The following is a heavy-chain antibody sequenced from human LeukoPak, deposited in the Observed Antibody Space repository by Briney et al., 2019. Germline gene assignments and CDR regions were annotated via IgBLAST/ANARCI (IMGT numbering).Heavy chain of an antibody. V-gene: IGHV1-18*01. CDR1: GYTFTSYG. CDR2: ISAYNGNT. J-gene: IGHJ3*02. D-gene: IGHD3-22*01. Sequence: ASVKVSCKASGYTFTSYGISWVRQAPGQGLEWMGWISAYNGNTNYAQKLQGRVTMTTDTSTSTAYMELRSLRSDDTAVYYCARTRPYYYDSSGYYVLGAFDIWGQGTMVTVSS. CDR3: ARTRPYYYDSSGYYVLGAFDI.